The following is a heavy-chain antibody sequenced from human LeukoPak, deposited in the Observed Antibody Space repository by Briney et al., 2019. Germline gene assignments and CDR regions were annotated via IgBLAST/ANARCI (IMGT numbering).Heavy chain of an antibody. V-gene: IGHV3-21*01. CDR3: ARDAYYYDSSGYYQIEYYYYYYMDV. CDR2: ISSSSSYI. CDR1: GFTFSSYS. D-gene: IGHD3-22*01. J-gene: IGHJ6*03. Sequence: GGSLRLSCAASGFTFSSYSMNWVRQAPGKGLEWVSSISSSSSYIYYADSVKGRFTISRDNAKNSLYLQMNSLRAEDTAVYYCARDAYYYDSSGYYQIEYYYYYYMDVWGKGTTVTVSS.